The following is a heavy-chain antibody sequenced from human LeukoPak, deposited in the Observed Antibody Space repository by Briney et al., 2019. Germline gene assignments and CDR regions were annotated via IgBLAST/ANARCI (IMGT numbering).Heavy chain of an antibody. D-gene: IGHD6-19*01. CDR3: AKDAKIAVAGRGWFDP. CDR1: GFTFSSYA. CDR2: ISGSGGST. Sequence: GGSLRLSCAASGFTFSSYAMSWVRQAPGKGLEWVSAISGSGGSTYYADSVKGRFTISRDNSKNTLYLQMNSLRAEDTAVYYCAKDAKIAVAGRGWFDPWGQGTLVTVSS. V-gene: IGHV3-23*01. J-gene: IGHJ5*02.